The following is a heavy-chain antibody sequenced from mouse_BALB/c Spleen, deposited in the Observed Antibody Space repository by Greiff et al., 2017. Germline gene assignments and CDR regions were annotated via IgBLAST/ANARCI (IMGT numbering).Heavy chain of an antibody. CDR1: GYSFNSYW. J-gene: IGHJ2*01. D-gene: IGHD2-10*01. CDR3: TSAYYGNLYFDY. CDR2: IYPGNSDT. V-gene: IGHV1-5*01. Sequence: VQLKQSGTVLARPGASVKMSCKASGYSFNSYWMHWVKQRPGQGLEWIGAIYPGNSDTSYNQKFKGKAKLTAVTSASTAYLELSSLTNEDSAVYYCTSAYYGNLYFDYWGQGTTLTVSA.